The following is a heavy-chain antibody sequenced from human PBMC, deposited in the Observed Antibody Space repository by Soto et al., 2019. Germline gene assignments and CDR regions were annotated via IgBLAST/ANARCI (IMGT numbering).Heavy chain of an antibody. Sequence: SETLSLTCTVSGGSISDFYWSWIRQPPGKGLEWIGYIYYSGSTNYSPSLKSRVTISVDTSKNQFSLNLRSMSPADTAVYYCARVGGLAARTFDYWGPGTRVTVSS. CDR1: GGSISDFY. V-gene: IGHV4-59*01. D-gene: IGHD6-6*01. CDR2: IYYSGST. CDR3: ARVGGLAARTFDY. J-gene: IGHJ4*02.